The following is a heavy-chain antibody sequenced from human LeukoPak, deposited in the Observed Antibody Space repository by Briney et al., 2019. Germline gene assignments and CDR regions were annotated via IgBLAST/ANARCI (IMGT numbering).Heavy chain of an antibody. CDR3: ASIGSGSGRYYYYGMDV. V-gene: IGHV4-34*01. J-gene: IGHJ6*02. D-gene: IGHD3-10*01. CDR1: GGSFSGYY. Sequence: SETLSLTCAVHGGSFSGYYWSWIRQPPGKGLEWIGEINHSGSTNYNPSLKSRVTISVDTSKNQFSLKLSSVTAADTAVCYCASIGSGSGRYYYYGMDVWGQGTTVTVSS. CDR2: INHSGST.